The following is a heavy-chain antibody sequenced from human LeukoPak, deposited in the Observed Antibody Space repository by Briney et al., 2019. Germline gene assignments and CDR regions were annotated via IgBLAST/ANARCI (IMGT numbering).Heavy chain of an antibody. J-gene: IGHJ3*01. Sequence: SETLSLTRILSGGSISSHYWSWIRPPPGKGLEWIGYIYYSGSTNYNPSLKSRVTISVDTSKHQFSLNLSSAACADTARFCCAGGGDAFDLWGQGTMVTVSS. CDR2: IYYSGST. CDR3: AGGGDAFDL. V-gene: IGHV4-59*11. CDR1: GGSISSHY. D-gene: IGHD1-26*01.